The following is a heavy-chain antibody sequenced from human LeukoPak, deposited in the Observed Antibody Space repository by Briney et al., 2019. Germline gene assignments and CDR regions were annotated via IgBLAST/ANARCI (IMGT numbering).Heavy chain of an antibody. V-gene: IGHV3-73*01. CDR2: IRSKANSYAT. CDR3: TRGLPYYYDSSGYPLDAFDI. J-gene: IGHJ3*02. D-gene: IGHD3-22*01. Sequence: GGSLRLSCAASGFTFRGSAMHWVRQASGKGLEWVGRIRSKANSYATAYAASVKGRFTISRDDSKNTAYLQMNSLKTEATAVYYCTRGLPYYYDSSGYPLDAFDIWGQGTMVTVSS. CDR1: GFTFRGSA.